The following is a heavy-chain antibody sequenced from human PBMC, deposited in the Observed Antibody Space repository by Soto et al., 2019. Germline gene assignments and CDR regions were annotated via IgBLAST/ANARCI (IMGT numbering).Heavy chain of an antibody. CDR2: ISGTASRT. J-gene: IGHJ4*02. CDR1: GFTPTTTP. Sequence: EVQLLESGGGLVLPGGSLRLSCAGSGFTPTTTPLSWVRQPPGKGLEWVTTISGTASRTYYVDSVKGRFFISRDNSKNTVTLQMNILTLDDTAVYYCATSFRYFDNWGQGTRVTVSS. V-gene: IGHV3-23*01. D-gene: IGHD3-9*01. CDR3: ATSFRYFDN.